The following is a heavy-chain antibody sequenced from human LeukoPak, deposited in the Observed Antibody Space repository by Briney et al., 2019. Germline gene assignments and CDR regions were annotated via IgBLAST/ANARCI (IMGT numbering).Heavy chain of an antibody. CDR2: IYYSGST. D-gene: IGHD1-7*01. Sequence: SETLSLTCTVSGGPISSYYWSWIRQPPGKGQEWIGYIYYSGSTNYNPSLKSRVTISVDTSKNQFSLKLSSVTAADTAVYYCARHGREELAASRFDYWGQGTLVTVSS. CDR3: ARHGREELAASRFDY. V-gene: IGHV4-59*08. CDR1: GGPISSYY. J-gene: IGHJ4*02.